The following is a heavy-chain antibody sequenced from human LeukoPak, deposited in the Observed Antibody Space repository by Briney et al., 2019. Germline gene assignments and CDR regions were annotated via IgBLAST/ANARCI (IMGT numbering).Heavy chain of an antibody. V-gene: IGHV4-59*08. CDR2: ISYSGFT. D-gene: IGHD2/OR15-2a*01. CDR1: GGSISSYQ. J-gene: IGHJ4*02. CDR3: AGHHPRNTVDF. Sequence: PSETLSLTCTVSGGSISSYQWSWIRQPPGKGLEWIGYISYSGFTNYNPFLKSRVTISLDTSKNQFSLKLTSVTAADTAVYYCAGHHPRNTVDFWGQGTLVTVSS.